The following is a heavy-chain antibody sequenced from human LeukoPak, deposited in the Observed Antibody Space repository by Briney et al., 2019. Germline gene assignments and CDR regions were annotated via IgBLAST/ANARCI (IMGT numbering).Heavy chain of an antibody. Sequence: ASVEVSCKASGYTFTSYAMHWVRQAPGQRLEWMGWINVGNGNTHYSQEFQGRLTITRDTSASTAYMELSSLRSEDTAVYYCARASTVRGVADHDYWGQGTLVTVSS. CDR2: INVGNGNT. CDR3: ARASTVRGVADHDY. D-gene: IGHD3-10*01. V-gene: IGHV1-3*03. CDR1: GYTFTSYA. J-gene: IGHJ4*02.